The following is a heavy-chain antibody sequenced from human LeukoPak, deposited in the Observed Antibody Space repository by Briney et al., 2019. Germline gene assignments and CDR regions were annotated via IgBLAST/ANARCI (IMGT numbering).Heavy chain of an antibody. CDR3: AIRSFGPYYFDY. D-gene: IGHD2-15*01. CDR1: GGSFSGFY. J-gene: IGHJ4*02. Sequence: PSETLSLTCAVSGGSFSGFYWSWIRQPPGKGLEWIGEINHSGSTNYNPSLKSRVTISVDTSKNQFSLKLSSVTAADTAVYYCAIRSFGPYYFDYWGQGTLVTVSS. CDR2: INHSGST. V-gene: IGHV4-34*01.